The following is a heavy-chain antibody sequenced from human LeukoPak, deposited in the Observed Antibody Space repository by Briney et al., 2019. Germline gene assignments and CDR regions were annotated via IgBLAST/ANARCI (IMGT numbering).Heavy chain of an antibody. V-gene: IGHV5-51*01. CDR3: ARLSGYSSSSSFDY. CDR1: GYRFTSYW. J-gene: IGHJ4*02. D-gene: IGHD6-6*01. Sequence: ESLKISRKGSGYRFTSYWIGWVPQMPGKGLEWMGIIYPGDSDTRYSPSFQGQVTISADKSISTAYLQWSSLKASDTAMYYCARLSGYSSSSSFDYWGQGTLVTVSS. CDR2: IYPGDSDT.